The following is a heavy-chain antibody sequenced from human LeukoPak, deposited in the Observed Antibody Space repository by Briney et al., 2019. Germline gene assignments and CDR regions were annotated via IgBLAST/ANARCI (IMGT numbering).Heavy chain of an antibody. J-gene: IGHJ2*01. D-gene: IGHD4-17*01. CDR1: GGSFSGYY. CDR3: ARAPQSDYGTHWYFDL. CDR2: INHSGST. V-gene: IGHV4-34*01. Sequence: PSGTLSLTCAVDGGSFSGYYWSWIRQPPGKGLEWIGEINHSGSTKYNPSLKSRVTISVDTSKNQFSLKVSSMTAADTAVYYCARAPQSDYGTHWYFDLWGRGTLVTVSS.